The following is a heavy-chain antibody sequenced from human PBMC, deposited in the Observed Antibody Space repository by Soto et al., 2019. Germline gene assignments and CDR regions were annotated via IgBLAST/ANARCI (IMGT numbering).Heavy chain of an antibody. Sequence: SGPTLVNPKQTLTLTCTFSGFSLSTSGVGVGWIRQPPGKALEWLAFIYWNGDERYSPSLKNRLTITKDTSKNQVVLTMTNVDPADTATYYCAHRDGYNYVFFYWGQGTLVTVSS. V-gene: IGHV2-5*01. CDR3: AHRDGYNYVFFY. J-gene: IGHJ4*02. CDR1: GFSLSTSGVG. D-gene: IGHD5-12*01. CDR2: IYWNGDE.